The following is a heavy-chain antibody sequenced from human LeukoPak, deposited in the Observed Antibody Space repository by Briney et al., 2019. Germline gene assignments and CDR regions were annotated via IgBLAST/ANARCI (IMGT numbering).Heavy chain of an antibody. J-gene: IGHJ5*02. D-gene: IGHD3-9*01. CDR1: GGSFSGYY. V-gene: IGHV4-34*01. Sequence: PSETLSLTCAVYGGSFSGYYWSWIRQPPGKGLEWIGEINHSGSTNYNPSLKSRVTISVDASKNQFSLKLSSVTAADTAVYYCARASFGYYDIFRRLPNWFDPWGQGTLVTVSS. CDR3: ARASFGYYDIFRRLPNWFDP. CDR2: INHSGST.